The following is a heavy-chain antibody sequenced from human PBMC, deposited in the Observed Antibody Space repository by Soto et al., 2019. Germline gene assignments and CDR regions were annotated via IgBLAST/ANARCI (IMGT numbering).Heavy chain of an antibody. CDR2: IYSSGST. CDR3: TRRRFGLRGHNTMDV. J-gene: IGHJ6*02. V-gene: IGHV4-39*01. Sequence: PSETLSLTCTVSGGSIGGSNYFWGWIRQSPGTGLEWLGTIYSSGSTYYNPSLKSRITMSLDTSKNQFSLNLGSVTAADTAVYYFTRRRFGLRGHNTMDVCAQGTSVTVS. CDR1: GGSIGGSNYF. D-gene: IGHD3-10*01.